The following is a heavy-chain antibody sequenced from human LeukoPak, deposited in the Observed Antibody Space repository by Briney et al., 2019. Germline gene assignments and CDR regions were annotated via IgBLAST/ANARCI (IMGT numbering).Heavy chain of an antibody. D-gene: IGHD4-17*01. CDR2: INHSGYT. Sequence: SETLSLTCAVSGVSFNDYYWSWVRQTPGKGLEWIGEINHSGYTNDSPSLKSRVTLSIDTSRKQFSLNLRSVTVADTGIYYCTRMTTGHDYWGQGTLATVSS. CDR1: GVSFNDYY. CDR3: TRMTTGHDY. J-gene: IGHJ4*02. V-gene: IGHV4-34*01.